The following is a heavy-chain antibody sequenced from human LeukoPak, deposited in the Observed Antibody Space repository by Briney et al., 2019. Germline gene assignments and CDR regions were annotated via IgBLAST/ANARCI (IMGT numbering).Heavy chain of an antibody. D-gene: IGHD3-10*01. CDR2: ISGSGDST. Sequence: GGSLRLSCAASGFTFSSYAMSWVRQAPGKGLEWFSAISGSGDSTYYADSVKGRFTISRDNSKNTLYVQMNSLRAEDTAVYYCAKGHYYGSGSLDYWGQGTLVTVSS. J-gene: IGHJ4*02. V-gene: IGHV3-23*01. CDR3: AKGHYYGSGSLDY. CDR1: GFTFSSYA.